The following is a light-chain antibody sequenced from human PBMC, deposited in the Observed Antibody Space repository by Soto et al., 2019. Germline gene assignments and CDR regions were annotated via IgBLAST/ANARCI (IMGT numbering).Light chain of an antibody. J-gene: IGKJ1*01. CDR2: AAS. V-gene: IGKV1-8*01. CDR1: QGISSY. Sequence: AIRMTQSPSSLPASTGDSVTITFRASQGISSYLAWYQQKPGKAPKLLIYAASTLQSGVPSRFSGSGSGTDFTLTISCLQSEDFATYYCQQYYSYPWTFGQGTKVDIK. CDR3: QQYYSYPWT.